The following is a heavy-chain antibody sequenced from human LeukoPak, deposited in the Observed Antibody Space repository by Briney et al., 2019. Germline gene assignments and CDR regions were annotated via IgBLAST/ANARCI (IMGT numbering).Heavy chain of an antibody. D-gene: IGHD6-19*01. CDR2: IKEDGSEK. J-gene: IGHJ4*02. CDR3: AVDSGGWYKGY. V-gene: IGHV3-7*01. CDR1: GFTFSSYW. Sequence: GGSLRLSCAASGFTFSSYWMSWVRQAPGKGLEWVANIKEDGSEKFYVDSVKGRFTISGDNAKNSLYLQMNSLRADDTAVYYCAVDSGGWYKGYWGQGALVTVSS.